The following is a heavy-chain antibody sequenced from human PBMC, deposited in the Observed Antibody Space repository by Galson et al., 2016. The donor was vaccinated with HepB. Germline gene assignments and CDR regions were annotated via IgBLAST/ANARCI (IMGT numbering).Heavy chain of an antibody. CDR3: ARDAMGRGSGSYSAFDY. CDR2: ITSAGDKQ. J-gene: IGHJ4*02. Sequence: SLRLSCAASGFSFNTYSMHWVRQAPGKGLEWVAAITSAGDKQYYTDSVRGRFTISRDNSNNMMYLQMNSLRPEDTSVYNCARDAMGRGSGSYSAFDYWGQGTLVAVSS. D-gene: IGHD1-26*01. CDR1: GFSFNTYS. V-gene: IGHV3-30*04.